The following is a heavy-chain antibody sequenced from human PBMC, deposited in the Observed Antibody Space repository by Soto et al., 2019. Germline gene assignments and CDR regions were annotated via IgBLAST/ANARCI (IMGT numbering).Heavy chain of an antibody. D-gene: IGHD6-13*01. Sequence: QITLKESGPTLVKPTQTLMLTCTFSGFSLTSGVVGVGWIRQPPGEALEWLALIYWNDEQYFNPSLRNRLTITRDTSKSQVVLTMTHMDPVDTATYYCAHRLPGPSGYDVWGQGTTVTVSS. CDR1: GFSLTSGVVG. CDR2: IYWNDEQ. CDR3: AHRLPGPSGYDV. J-gene: IGHJ6*02. V-gene: IGHV2-5*01.